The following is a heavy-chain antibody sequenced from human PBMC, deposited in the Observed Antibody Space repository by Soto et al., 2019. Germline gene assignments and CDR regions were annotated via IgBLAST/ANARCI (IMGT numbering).Heavy chain of an antibody. Sequence: SETLSLTCTVSGGSISSYYWSWIRQPPGKGLEWIGYIYYSGSTNYNPSLKSRVTISVDTSKNQFSLKLSSVTAADTAVYYCATENYDFWSGWFDPWGQGTLVTVSS. J-gene: IGHJ5*02. V-gene: IGHV4-59*01. D-gene: IGHD3-3*01. CDR1: GGSISSYY. CDR2: IYYSGST. CDR3: ATENYDFWSGWFDP.